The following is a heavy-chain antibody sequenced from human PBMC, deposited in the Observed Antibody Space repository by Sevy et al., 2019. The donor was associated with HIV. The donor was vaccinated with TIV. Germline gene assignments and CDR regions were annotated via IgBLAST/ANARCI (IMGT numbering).Heavy chain of an antibody. Sequence: ASVKVSCKASGYAFTGYYMHWVRQAAGQGLEWMGWINPNSGGTNYAQKFQGRVTMTRDTSISTAYMELSRLRSDDTAVYYCARDHGYYDSSGYYYVGGFDYWGQGTLVTVSS. CDR3: ARDHGYYDSSGYYYVGGFDY. J-gene: IGHJ4*02. D-gene: IGHD3-22*01. CDR2: INPNSGGT. CDR1: GYAFTGYY. V-gene: IGHV1-2*02.